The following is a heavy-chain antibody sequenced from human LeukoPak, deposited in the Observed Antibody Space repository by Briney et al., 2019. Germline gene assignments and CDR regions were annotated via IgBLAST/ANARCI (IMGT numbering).Heavy chain of an antibody. V-gene: IGHV3-74*01. J-gene: IGHJ4*02. D-gene: IGHD3-22*01. CDR1: GFTFSSYW. CDR2: INSYGSST. Sequence: GGSLRLSCAASGFTFSSYWMHWVRQAPGKGLVWVSRINSYGSSTSYADSVKGRFTISRDNAKNTLYLQMNSPRAEDTAVYYCARDKEDSSGFPLGYWGQGTLVTVSS. CDR3: ARDKEDSSGFPLGY.